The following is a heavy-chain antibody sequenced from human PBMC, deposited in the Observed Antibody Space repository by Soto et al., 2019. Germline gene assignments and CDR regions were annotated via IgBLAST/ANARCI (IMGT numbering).Heavy chain of an antibody. Sequence: QLQESGPGLVKPSQTLSLTCIVSGGSISSGGYYWSWIRQHPGKGLEWIGYIFYTGSTSYNPSLKSRLSISVDTSKNQFSLKLSSLIAADTAVYYCARWSPAGKGDVWGQGTTVSVSS. CDR3: ARWSPAGKGDV. J-gene: IGHJ6*02. CDR2: IFYTGST. D-gene: IGHD6-13*01. CDR1: GGSISSGGYY. V-gene: IGHV4-31*03.